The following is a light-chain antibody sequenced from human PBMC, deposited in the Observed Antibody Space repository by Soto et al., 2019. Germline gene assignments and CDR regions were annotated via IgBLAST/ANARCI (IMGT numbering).Light chain of an antibody. CDR2: GAS. V-gene: IGKV3-15*01. J-gene: IGKJ1*01. CDR1: QSLSYT. CDR3: QQYNNWPTWT. Sequence: EIVMTQSPATLSVSPGDRATLSFRASQSLSYTLAWYQQKPCQAPRLLXYGASTRANGIPARFSGSGSGTEFTLTISSLQSEDFAVYYCQQYNNWPTWTFGQGTQVDIK.